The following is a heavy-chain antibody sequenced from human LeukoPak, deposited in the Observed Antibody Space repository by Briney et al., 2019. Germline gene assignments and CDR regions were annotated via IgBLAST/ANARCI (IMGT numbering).Heavy chain of an antibody. CDR3: AKSVASDAY. V-gene: IGHV3-21*01. D-gene: IGHD5-12*01. Sequence: GGSLRLSCAASGFTFSRFSMNWVRQAPGKGLEWVSSITTSSSYIYYADSVKGRFTISRDNARNSLYLQMNSLRAEDTAVYYCAKSVASDAYWGQGTLVTVSS. CDR2: ITTSSSYI. CDR1: GFTFSRFS. J-gene: IGHJ4*02.